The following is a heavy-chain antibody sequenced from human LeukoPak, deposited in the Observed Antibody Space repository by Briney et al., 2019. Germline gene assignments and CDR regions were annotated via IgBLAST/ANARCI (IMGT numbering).Heavy chain of an antibody. Sequence: GGSLRLSCAASGFTFSSYAMSWVRQAPGKGLEWVSAISDTGNTYHADSVKGRFTISRGSSKNTLFLKMNRLRPEDAAVYYCAKAPVTTCRGAFCYPFDYWGLGTLVTVSS. CDR1: GFTFSSYA. CDR2: ISDTGNT. D-gene: IGHD2-15*01. J-gene: IGHJ4*02. CDR3: AKAPVTTCRGAFCYPFDY. V-gene: IGHV3-23*01.